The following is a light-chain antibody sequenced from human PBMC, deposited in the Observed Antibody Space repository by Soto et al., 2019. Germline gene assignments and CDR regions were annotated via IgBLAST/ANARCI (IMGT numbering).Light chain of an antibody. CDR1: QSVISTY. CDR2: GAS. V-gene: IGKV3-20*01. Sequence: IVLTQSPGTLSLSPGERATLSCRASQSVISTYLAWYQQKPGQAPRLLIYGASSRATGIPDRFSGSGSGTDFTLTISRLEPEDFAVYYCQQYRDSLGTFGQGTKVDI. CDR3: QQYRDSLGT. J-gene: IGKJ1*01.